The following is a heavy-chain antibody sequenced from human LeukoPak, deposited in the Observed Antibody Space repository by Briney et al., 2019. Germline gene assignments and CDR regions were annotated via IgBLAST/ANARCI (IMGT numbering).Heavy chain of an antibody. Sequence: NPSETLSLTCTVSGGSISSGGYYWSWLRQHPGKGLEWIGYIYYSGSTYYNPSLKSRVTISVDTSKNQFSLKLSSATAADTAVYYCARGIAVAGLDYWGRGTLVTVSS. J-gene: IGHJ4*02. V-gene: IGHV4-31*03. CDR2: IYYSGST. CDR3: ARGIAVAGLDY. CDR1: GGSISSGGYY. D-gene: IGHD6-19*01.